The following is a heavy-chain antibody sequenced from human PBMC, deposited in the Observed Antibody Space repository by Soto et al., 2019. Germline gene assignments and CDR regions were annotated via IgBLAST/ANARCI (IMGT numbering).Heavy chain of an antibody. CDR3: AMHGGRRVIFGY. CDR2: IYYSGST. Sequence: PSETLSLTCTVSGGSISSGGYYWSWIRQHPGKGLEWIGYIYYSGSTYYNPSLKSRVTISVDTSKNQFSPKLSSVTAADTAVYYCAMHGGRRVIFGYWGQGTLVTVSS. D-gene: IGHD3-10*01. J-gene: IGHJ4*02. CDR1: GGSISSGGYY. V-gene: IGHV4-31*03.